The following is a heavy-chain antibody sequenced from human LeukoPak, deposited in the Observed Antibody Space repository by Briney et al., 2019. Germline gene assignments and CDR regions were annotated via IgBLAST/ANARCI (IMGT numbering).Heavy chain of an antibody. D-gene: IGHD6-13*01. CDR2: IYYSGST. J-gene: IGHJ4*02. CDR3: ARTLIAAAHE. CDR1: GGSISSYY. Sequence: SETLSLTYTVSGGSISSYYWSWIRQPPGKGLEWIGYIYYSGSTNYNPSLKSRVTISVDTSKNQFSLKLSSVTAAGTAVYYCARTLIAAAHEWGQGTLVTVSS. V-gene: IGHV4-59*08.